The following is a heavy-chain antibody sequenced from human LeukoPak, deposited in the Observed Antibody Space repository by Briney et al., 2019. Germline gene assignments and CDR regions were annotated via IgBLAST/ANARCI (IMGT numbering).Heavy chain of an antibody. J-gene: IGHJ5*02. V-gene: IGHV3-7*03. CDR1: GFTFSSYW. D-gene: IGHD6-19*01. CDR3: ARHGASSSGWYGWFDP. Sequence: GGSLRLSCAASGFTFSSYWMSWVRQAPGRGGGWVANIKQDGSEKYYVDSVKGRFTISRDNAKNSLYLQMNSLRAEDTAVYYCARHGASSSGWYGWFDPWGQGTLVTVSS. CDR2: IKQDGSEK.